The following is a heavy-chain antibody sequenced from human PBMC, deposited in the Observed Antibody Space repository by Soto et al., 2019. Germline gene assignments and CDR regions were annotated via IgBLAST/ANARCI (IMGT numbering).Heavy chain of an antibody. CDR3: ERQETTGDY. Sequence: EVQLVESGGGLVQPGGSLRLSCAASGFTFSSYSMNWVRQAPGKGLEWVSYISSSSGTIYYADSVKGRFTISRDNAKNSLYLQMNSLRAEDTAVYYCERQETTGDYWGQGTLVTVSS. CDR1: GFTFSSYS. J-gene: IGHJ4*02. D-gene: IGHD4-17*01. V-gene: IGHV3-48*01. CDR2: ISSSSGTI.